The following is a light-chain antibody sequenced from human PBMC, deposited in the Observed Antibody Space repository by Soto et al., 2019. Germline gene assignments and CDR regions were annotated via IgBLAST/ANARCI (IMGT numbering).Light chain of an antibody. Sequence: IVVTESPSTLSLSPGERASLSCRASQSVSSNLAWYQQKPGQAPSLLIFGASTRATGIPARFSGSGSGTEFTLNISSLQSEDFAVYYCQQYNDWPRTFGQGTKVDIK. CDR1: QSVSSN. CDR3: QQYNDWPRT. J-gene: IGKJ1*01. V-gene: IGKV3-15*01. CDR2: GAS.